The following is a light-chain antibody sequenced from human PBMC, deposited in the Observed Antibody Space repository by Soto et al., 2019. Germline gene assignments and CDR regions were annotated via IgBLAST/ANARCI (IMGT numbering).Light chain of an antibody. CDR2: DAS. V-gene: IGKV3-11*01. J-gene: IGKJ3*01. CDR3: QQRSNWPPFT. Sequence: EIVLTQSPATLSLSPGERATLSCRASQSVSSYLAWYQQKPGQAPRLLIYDASTRATGIPARFSGSGSATDFTLTISSLEPEDFAVYYCQQRSNWPPFTFGPGTKVDIK. CDR1: QSVSSY.